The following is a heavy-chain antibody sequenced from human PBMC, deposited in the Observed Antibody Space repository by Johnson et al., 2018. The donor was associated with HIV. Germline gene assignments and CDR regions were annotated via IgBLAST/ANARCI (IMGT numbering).Heavy chain of an antibody. CDR2: ISYDGSNK. Sequence: VQLVESGGGLVQPGGSLRLSCAASGFIVSSDYMSWVRQAPGKGLEWVAVISYDGSNKYYADSVKGRFTISRDISKNSLYLQMNSLRSEDTALYFCARGRKITGTVDAFDIWGQGTMVTVSS. CDR3: ARGRKITGTVDAFDI. CDR1: GFIVSSDY. J-gene: IGHJ3*02. D-gene: IGHD1-7*01. V-gene: IGHV3-30-3*01.